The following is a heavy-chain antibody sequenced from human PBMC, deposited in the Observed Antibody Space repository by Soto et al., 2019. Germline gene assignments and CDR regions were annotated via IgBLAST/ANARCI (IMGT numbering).Heavy chain of an antibody. CDR3: ARGPIGDAAMVTNYFDY. V-gene: IGHV3-30-3*01. D-gene: IGHD5-18*01. CDR1: VFTFSNYA. CDR2: LSYDGNNK. Sequence: WWSLRLSCAASVFTFSNYAIHWFRQAPGKGLEWVAVLSYDGNNKHYADSVKGRFTISRDNSKNTLFLQMNSLRTEDTAVYYCARGPIGDAAMVTNYFDYWGQGTLVTVSS. J-gene: IGHJ4*02.